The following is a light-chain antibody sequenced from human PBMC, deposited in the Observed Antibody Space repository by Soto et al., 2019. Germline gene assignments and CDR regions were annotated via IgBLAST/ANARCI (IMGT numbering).Light chain of an antibody. CDR1: SSDVGGYNY. J-gene: IGLJ1*01. CDR2: EVS. Sequence: QSALTQPASVSGSPGQSITISCTGTSSDVGGYNYVSWYQQHPGKAPKIIIYEVSNRPSGVSNRCSGSKSGNTASLTISGLQAEDEADYYCNSYTSKSTGVFGTGTKVTVL. V-gene: IGLV2-14*01. CDR3: NSYTSKSTGV.